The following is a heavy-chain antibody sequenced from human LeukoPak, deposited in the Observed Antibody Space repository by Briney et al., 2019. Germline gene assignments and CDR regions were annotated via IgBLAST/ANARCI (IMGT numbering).Heavy chain of an antibody. V-gene: IGHV3-64D*06. Sequence: PGGSLRLSCSAPGFTFSSYAMHWVRQAPGKGLEYVSAISSNGGSTYYADSVKGRFTISRDNSKNTLYLQMSSLRAEDTAVYYCVKDIVVVPAEGAFDPWGQGTLVTVSS. D-gene: IGHD2-2*01. CDR1: GFTFSSYA. CDR2: ISSNGGST. CDR3: VKDIVVVPAEGAFDP. J-gene: IGHJ5*02.